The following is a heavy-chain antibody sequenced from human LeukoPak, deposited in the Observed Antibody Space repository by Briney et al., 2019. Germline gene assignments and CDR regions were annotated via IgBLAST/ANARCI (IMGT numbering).Heavy chain of an antibody. D-gene: IGHD3-10*01. CDR3: ARMYYYGSGSYGLDY. CDR2: IYYSGST. V-gene: IGHV4-59*08. J-gene: IGHJ4*02. CDR1: GVSISSYY. Sequence: SETLSLTCTVSGVSISSYYWSWLRQPPGKGLEWIGYIYYSGSTNYNPSLKSRVTISVDTSENQFSLKLSSVTATDTAVYYCARMYYYGSGSYGLDYWGQGTLVTVS.